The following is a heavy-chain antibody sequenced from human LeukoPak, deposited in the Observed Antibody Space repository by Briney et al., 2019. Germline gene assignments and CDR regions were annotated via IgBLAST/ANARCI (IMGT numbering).Heavy chain of an antibody. D-gene: IGHD4-17*01. CDR2: IWYDGSNK. CDR1: GFTFSSYG. CDR3: ARVRTGFYGMDV. V-gene: IGHV3-33*01. Sequence: GGSLRLSCSASGFTFSSYGMHWVRQAPGKGLEGVAVIWYDGSNKYYADSVKGRFTISRDNSKNTLYLQMNSLRAEDTAVYYCARVRTGFYGMDVWGQGTTVTVSS. J-gene: IGHJ6*02.